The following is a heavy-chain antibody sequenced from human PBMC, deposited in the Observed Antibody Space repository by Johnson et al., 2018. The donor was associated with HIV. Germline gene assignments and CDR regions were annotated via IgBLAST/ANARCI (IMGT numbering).Heavy chain of an antibody. CDR1: GFTVSKKY. D-gene: IGHD6-13*01. J-gene: IGHJ3*02. Sequence: VQLVESGGGVVQPGGSLTLSCSASGFTVSKKYISWVRQAPGKGLEWVSVIYSGGSTYYADSVKGRFTISRENSKNTLYLQMNSLRAEDTAVYYCARERIGYSSSGDAFDIWGQGTMVTVSS. V-gene: IGHV3-66*01. CDR3: ARERIGYSSSGDAFDI. CDR2: IYSGGST.